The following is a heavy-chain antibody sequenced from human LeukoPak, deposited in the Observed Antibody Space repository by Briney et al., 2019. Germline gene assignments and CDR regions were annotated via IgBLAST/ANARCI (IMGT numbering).Heavy chain of an antibody. V-gene: IGHV4-30-2*01. CDR2: IHQSGST. CDR1: SASIDSGDYY. CDR3: ARTGKSGY. J-gene: IGHJ4*02. Sequence: SETLSLTCTVSSASIDSGDYYWSWIRQPPGKGLEWIGYIHQSGSTSYNPSLKSRASISRDVSKNQFSLMLNSVTVADTAIYYCARTGKSGYWGQGILVTVSS. D-gene: IGHD3-10*01.